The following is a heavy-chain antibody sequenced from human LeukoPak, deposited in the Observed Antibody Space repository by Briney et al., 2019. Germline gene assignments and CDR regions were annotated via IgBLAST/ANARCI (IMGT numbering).Heavy chain of an antibody. D-gene: IGHD6-19*01. CDR1: GGSISSSSYY. CDR2: IYYSGST. Sequence: PSETLSLTCTVSGGSISSSSYYWGWIRQPPGKGLEWIGSIYYSGSTYYNPSLKSRVTIPVDTSKNQFSLKLSSVTAADTAVYYCARPRIAVAGLFDYWGQGTLVTVSS. J-gene: IGHJ4*02. V-gene: IGHV4-39*01. CDR3: ARPRIAVAGLFDY.